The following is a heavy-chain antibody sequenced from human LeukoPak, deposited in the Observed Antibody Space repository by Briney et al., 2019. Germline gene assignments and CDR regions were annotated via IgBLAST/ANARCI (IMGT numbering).Heavy chain of an antibody. V-gene: IGHV3-21*06. CDR2: ISGSSSYI. CDR3: ARGIRFLEWLSSNP. D-gene: IGHD3-3*01. CDR1: GFTLRSYT. Sequence: GGSLRLSCAASGFTLRSYTMNWVRQAPGKGLEWVSSISGSSSYIYYADSVKGRFTISRDNAQNSLYLQMNSLKAEDTAVYYCARGIRFLEWLSSNPWGQGTPVTVSS. J-gene: IGHJ5*02.